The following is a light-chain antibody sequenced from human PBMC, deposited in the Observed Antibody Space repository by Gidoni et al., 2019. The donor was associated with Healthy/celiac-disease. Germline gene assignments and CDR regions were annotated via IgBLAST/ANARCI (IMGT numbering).Light chain of an antibody. CDR3: YATDSSLGVV. CDR2: EDS. V-gene: IGLV3-10*01. CDR1: ALPKKKD. Sequence: SYELTQPPSVSVSTGQTARITCSGDALPKKKDAYWYQQKSGQAPVLVIYEDSKRPYGIPERFSGSSSGTMATLTISGAQVEDEADYYCYATDSSLGVVFGGGTKLTVL. J-gene: IGLJ2*01.